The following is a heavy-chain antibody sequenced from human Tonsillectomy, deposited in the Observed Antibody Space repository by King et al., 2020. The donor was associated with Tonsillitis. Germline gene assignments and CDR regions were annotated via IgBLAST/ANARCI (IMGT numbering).Heavy chain of an antibody. V-gene: IGHV1-69*01. CDR3: VRKVWYGDYIFENVC. J-gene: IGHJ4*02. Sequence: VQLVESGAEVKKPGSSVKVSCKASGGTFSNYAITWVRQAPGQGLEWVGGIIPVFGTANYAQKLQGRVTITADESTSTAYMELSSLRSEDTAVYYCVRKVWYGDYIFENVCWGQGTLVTVSS. D-gene: IGHD4-17*01. CDR1: GGTFSNYA. CDR2: IIPVFGTA.